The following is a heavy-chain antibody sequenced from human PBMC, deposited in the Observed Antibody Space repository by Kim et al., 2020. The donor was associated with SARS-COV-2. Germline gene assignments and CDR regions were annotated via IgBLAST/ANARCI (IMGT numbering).Heavy chain of an antibody. CDR1: GFTFSSYS. CDR3: AKGEGRDTAMVWGG. J-gene: IGHJ4*02. CDR2: ISSSSSYI. D-gene: IGHD5-18*01. Sequence: GGSLRLSCAASGFTFSSYSMNWVRQAPGKGLEWVSSISSSSSYIYYADSVKGRFTISRDNAKNSLYLQMNSLRAEDTAVYYCAKGEGRDTAMVWGGWGQGTLVTVSS. V-gene: IGHV3-21*01.